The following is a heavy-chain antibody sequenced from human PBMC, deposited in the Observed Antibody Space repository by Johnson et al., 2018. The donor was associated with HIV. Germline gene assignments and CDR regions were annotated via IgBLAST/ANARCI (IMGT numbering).Heavy chain of an antibody. CDR1: GFTFDDYG. CDR2: INWNGGNP. V-gene: IGHV3-20*04. J-gene: IGHJ3*02. Sequence: VQLVESGGGVVQPGRSLRLSCAASGFTFDDYGMRWVRQAPGKGLEWVSGINWNGGNPGYADSVKGRFTIYRDNSKNTLYLQMNSLRAEDTAVYYCAELPGFGDYDDGALDIWGQGTMVTVSS. CDR3: AELPGFGDYDDGALDI. D-gene: IGHD4-17*01.